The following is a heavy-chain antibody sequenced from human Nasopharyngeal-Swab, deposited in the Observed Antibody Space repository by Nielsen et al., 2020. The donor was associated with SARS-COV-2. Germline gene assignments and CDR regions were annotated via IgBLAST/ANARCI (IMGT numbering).Heavy chain of an antibody. Sequence: SLKISCAASGFTFSSYSMHWVRQAPGKGLEWVSGISWNSGSIGYADSVKGRFTISRDNAKNSLYLQMNSLRAEDTALYYCAKAYCSSTSCYHYFDYWGQGTLVTVSS. CDR2: ISWNSGSI. CDR3: AKAYCSSTSCYHYFDY. CDR1: GFTFSSYS. D-gene: IGHD2-2*01. J-gene: IGHJ4*02. V-gene: IGHV3-9*01.